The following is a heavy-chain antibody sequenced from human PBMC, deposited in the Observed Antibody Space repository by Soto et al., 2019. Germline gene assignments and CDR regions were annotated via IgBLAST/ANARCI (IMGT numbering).Heavy chain of an antibody. D-gene: IGHD6-19*01. J-gene: IGHJ4*02. V-gene: IGHV1-69*13. CDR1: GGTFSSYA. CDR2: IIPIFGTA. CDR3: ARHPSRAVAGPSLVDY. Sequence: GASVKVSCKASGGTFSSYAISWVRQAPGQGLEWMGGIIPIFGTANYAQKFQGRVTITADESTSTAYMELSSLRSEDTAVYYCARHPSRAVAGPSLVDYWGRGTLVTVSS.